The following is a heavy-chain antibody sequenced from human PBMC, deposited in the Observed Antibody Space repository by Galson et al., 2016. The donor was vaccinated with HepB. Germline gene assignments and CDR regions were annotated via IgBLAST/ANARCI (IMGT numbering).Heavy chain of an antibody. CDR3: ARVFRVAAPIGAYFDH. CDR1: GGSISGGGHY. D-gene: IGHD6-13*01. Sequence: TLSLTCTVSGGSISGGGHYWSWIRQHPGKGLEWIAYIYYSASTYYSPSPQSRITMSVDTSKNQSSLKLNSVTAADTAVYYCARVFRVAAPIGAYFDHWGRGTLVTVSS. V-gene: IGHV4-31*03. CDR2: IYYSAST. J-gene: IGHJ4*02.